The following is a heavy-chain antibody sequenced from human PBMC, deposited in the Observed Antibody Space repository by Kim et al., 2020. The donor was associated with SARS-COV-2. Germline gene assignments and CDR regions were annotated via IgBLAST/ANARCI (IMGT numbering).Heavy chain of an antibody. CDR3: AKDGHRELLWYRPYYFDY. V-gene: IGHV3-43*01. J-gene: IGHJ4*02. Sequence: KCRFTISRDNSKNSLYLQMNSLRTEDTALYYCAKDGHRELLWYRPYYFDYWGQGTLVTVSS. D-gene: IGHD3-10*01.